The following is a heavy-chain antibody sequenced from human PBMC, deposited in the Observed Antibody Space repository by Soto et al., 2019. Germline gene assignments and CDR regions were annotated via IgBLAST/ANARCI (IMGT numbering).Heavy chain of an antibody. Sequence: QVQLVQSGPEVKEPGASVRVSCKASGYTFINYNIFWVRQAPGQGLEWMGWISTSNGDTNYAQNFQGRVTMTTDTATSTAYVELRSLRYDDTAVYYCARDITGATGDYWCQGTLVTVAS. J-gene: IGHJ4*02. CDR2: ISTSNGDT. CDR1: GYTFINYN. V-gene: IGHV1-18*01. D-gene: IGHD1-26*01. CDR3: ARDITGATGDY.